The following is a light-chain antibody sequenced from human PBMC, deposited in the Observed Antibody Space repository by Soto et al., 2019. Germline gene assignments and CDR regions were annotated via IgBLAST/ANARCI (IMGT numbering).Light chain of an antibody. CDR3: NSFRSSITLVV. Sequence: QSALTQPASVSGSPGQSITISCTGTSSDVGGSNFVSWYQHHPGKAPKLIIYDVTRRPSGVSNRFSGSKSGNTASLTISGLQVEDEADYSCNSFRSSITLVVFGGGTKVTVL. J-gene: IGLJ2*01. V-gene: IGLV2-14*03. CDR2: DVT. CDR1: SSDVGGSNF.